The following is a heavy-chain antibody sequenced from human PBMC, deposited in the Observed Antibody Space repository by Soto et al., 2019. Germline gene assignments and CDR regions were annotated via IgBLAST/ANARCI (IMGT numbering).Heavy chain of an antibody. V-gene: IGHV3-74*01. J-gene: IGHJ5*02. Sequence: EVQLVESGGNLIQPGGSLRLSCAASGFTFSSYWMHWVRQAPGKGLVWVSRINSDGSSTSYVDSVKGRFTISRDNAKXXXXXXXXXXXXXXXXXXXXXXXGQEGPGLAHWGQGTLVTVSS. CDR2: INSDGSST. CDR3: XXXGQEGPGLAH. CDR1: GFTFSSYW.